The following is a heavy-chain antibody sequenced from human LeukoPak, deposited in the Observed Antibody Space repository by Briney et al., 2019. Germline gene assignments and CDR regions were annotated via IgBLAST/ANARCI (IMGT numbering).Heavy chain of an antibody. V-gene: IGHV1-69*13. CDR2: IIPIFGTA. D-gene: IGHD3-3*01. CDR3: AVGDDEWPIVSYRRDI. J-gene: IGHJ3*02. Sequence: SVKVSCKASGGTFSSYAISWVRQAPGQGLEWMGGIIPIFGTANYAQKFQGRVTITADESTSTAYMELSSLRSEDTAVYYRAVGDDEWPIVSYRRDIWGQGTMVTVSS. CDR1: GGTFSSYA.